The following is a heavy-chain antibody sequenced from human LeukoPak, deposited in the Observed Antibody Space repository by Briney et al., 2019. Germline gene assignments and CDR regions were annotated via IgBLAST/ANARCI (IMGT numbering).Heavy chain of an antibody. J-gene: IGHJ3*02. CDR1: GGSISSGGYS. Sequence: SETLSLTCAVSGGSISSGGYSWSWIRQPPGKGLEWIGYIYHSGSTYYNPSLKSRVTISVDTSKNQFSLKLSSVTAADTAVYYCARSIAVAGRVEAFGIWGQGTMVTVSS. CDR3: ARSIAVAGRVEAFGI. D-gene: IGHD6-19*01. V-gene: IGHV4-30-2*01. CDR2: IYHSGST.